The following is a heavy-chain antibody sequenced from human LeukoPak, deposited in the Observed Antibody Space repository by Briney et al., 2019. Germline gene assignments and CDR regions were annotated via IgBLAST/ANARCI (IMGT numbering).Heavy chain of an antibody. V-gene: IGHV3-30*02. Sequence: GGSLRLSCAASGFTFSSYGMHWVRQAPGKGLEWVAFIRYDGSKKYYADSVKGRFTISRDNSKNTLYLQMNSLRAEDTAVYYCARSGGSYLAFDYWGQGTLVTVSS. CDR1: GFTFSSYG. CDR3: ARSGGSYLAFDY. J-gene: IGHJ4*02. D-gene: IGHD1-26*01. CDR2: IRYDGSKK.